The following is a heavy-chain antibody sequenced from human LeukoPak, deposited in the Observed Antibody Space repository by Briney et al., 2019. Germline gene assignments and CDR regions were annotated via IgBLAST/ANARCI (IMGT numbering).Heavy chain of an antibody. D-gene: IGHD2-2*02. Sequence: AGGSVRLSCVASGFTFSGSAMHWVRQSPGKGLEWIGEIHHNGTRNYNPSLKSRVTISADTFKNHFSLIVTSLTAADTAVYYCAAAPILRGEGGEHYKYGMDVWGQGTTVIVSS. J-gene: IGHJ6*02. CDR1: GFTFSGSA. V-gene: IGHV4-34*08. CDR2: IHHNGTR. CDR3: AAAPILRGEGGEHYKYGMDV.